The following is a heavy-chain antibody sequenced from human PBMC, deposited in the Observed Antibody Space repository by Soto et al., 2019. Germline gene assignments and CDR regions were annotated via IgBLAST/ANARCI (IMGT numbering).Heavy chain of an antibody. V-gene: IGHV4-31*03. CDR3: ARDGRVPSGMDV. J-gene: IGHJ6*02. CDR2: IYQSVPT. Sequence: QVQLQESGPGLVKPSQTLYLTCTGSGASISSAGSYWSWIRQPPFKGLEWIGDIYQSVPTYYNPLFKSRAIISVDKSKKQFSLKLTSVTAADTAVYYCARDGRVPSGMDVWGHGTTVTVSS. CDR1: GASISSAGSY.